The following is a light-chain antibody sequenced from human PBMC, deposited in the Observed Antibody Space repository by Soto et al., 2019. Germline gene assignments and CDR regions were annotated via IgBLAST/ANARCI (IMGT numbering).Light chain of an antibody. CDR3: KSYAVGSTYV. CDR1: GSVIGYFNY. Sequence: QSALTQPASVSGSPGQSITISCTGTGSVIGYFNYVSWYQQQPGKAPKLMIYEVDNRPSGVSIRFSGSKSGSTASLTISGLQAEYEADYYCKSYAVGSTYVFGTGTKVTVL. V-gene: IGLV2-14*01. CDR2: EVD. J-gene: IGLJ1*01.